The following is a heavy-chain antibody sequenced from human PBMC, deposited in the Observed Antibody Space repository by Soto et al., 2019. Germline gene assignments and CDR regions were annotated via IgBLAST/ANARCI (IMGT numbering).Heavy chain of an antibody. D-gene: IGHD6-19*01. CDR1: GSSISSSDYY. V-gene: IGHV4-30-4*01. CDR2: IYYRGST. Sequence: SETRSPTCTVSGSSISSSDYYWSWIRQPPGKGVEWIGYIYYRGSTYYNPSLKSRFTISVDTSKNQFSLKLSSGTAADTAVYYCAGGGAAVAAFGYWGQGTPVTVSS. J-gene: IGHJ4*02. CDR3: AGGGAAVAAFGY.